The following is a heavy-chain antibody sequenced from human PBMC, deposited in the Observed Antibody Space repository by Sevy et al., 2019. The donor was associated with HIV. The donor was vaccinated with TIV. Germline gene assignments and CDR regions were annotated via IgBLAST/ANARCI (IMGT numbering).Heavy chain of an antibody. J-gene: IGHJ1*01. CDR3: ALERLSSDVAEYFEN. CDR2: ISYDGSNE. Sequence: GGSLRLSCAASGFTFSYFSMHWVRQAPGKGLEWVATISYDGSNEHYADSVKGRFTISRDNSKNGLYLQMNSLRAEDTAVYSCALERLSSDVAEYFENWGQGTLVTVSS. V-gene: IGHV3-30-3*01. CDR1: GFTFSYFS. D-gene: IGHD1-1*01.